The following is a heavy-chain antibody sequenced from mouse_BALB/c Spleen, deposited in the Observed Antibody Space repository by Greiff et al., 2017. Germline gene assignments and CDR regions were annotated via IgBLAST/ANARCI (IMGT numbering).Heavy chain of an antibody. V-gene: IGHV5-6-4*01. D-gene: IGHD2-4*01. CDR3: TRAGGYDYGSFAY. Sequence: EVQRVESGGGLVKPGGSLKLSCAASGFTFSSYTMSWVRQTPEKRLEWVATISSGGSYTYYPDSVKGRSTISKDNAKNTLYLQMSSLKSEDTAVYYCTRAGGYDYGSFAYWGEGTLVTVSA. CDR1: GFTFSSYT. J-gene: IGHJ3*01. CDR2: ISSGGSYT.